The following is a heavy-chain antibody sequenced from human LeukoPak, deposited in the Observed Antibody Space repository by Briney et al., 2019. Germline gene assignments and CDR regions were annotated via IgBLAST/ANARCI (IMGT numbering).Heavy chain of an antibody. V-gene: IGHV4-34*01. J-gene: IGHJ5*02. CDR2: INHSGST. Sequence: SETLSLTCAVYGGSFSGYYWSWIRQPPGKGLEWIGEINHSGSTNYNPSLKSRVTISVDTSKNQFSLKLSSVTAADTAVYYCARLPPYYDILTGYPDNWFDPWGQGTLVTVSS. CDR1: GGSFSGYY. CDR3: ARLPPYYDILTGYPDNWFDP. D-gene: IGHD3-9*01.